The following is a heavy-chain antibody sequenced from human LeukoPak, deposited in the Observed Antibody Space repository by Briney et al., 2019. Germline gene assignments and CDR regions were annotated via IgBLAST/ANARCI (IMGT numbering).Heavy chain of an antibody. CDR1: GGSISSYY. V-gene: IGHV4-59*01. CDR2: IYYSGST. CDR3: ARGKWELKGYYFDY. J-gene: IGHJ4*02. D-gene: IGHD1-26*01. Sequence: SETLSLTCTVSGGSISSYYWSWIRQPPGKGLEWIGYIYYSGSTNYNPSLKSRVTISVDTSKNQFSLKLSSVTAADTAVYYCARGKWELKGYYFDYWGQGTLVTVSS.